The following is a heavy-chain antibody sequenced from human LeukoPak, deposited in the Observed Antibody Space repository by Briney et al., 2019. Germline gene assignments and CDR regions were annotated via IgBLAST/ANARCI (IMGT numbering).Heavy chain of an antibody. D-gene: IGHD2-2*01. J-gene: IGHJ6*02. V-gene: IGHV3-23*01. CDR1: GFTFSSYA. Sequence: GGSLRPSCAASGFTFSSYAMSWVRQAPGKGLEWVSAISGSGGSTYYADSVKGRFTISRDNSKNTLYLQMNSLRAEDTAVYYCAKDRYCSSTSCYAGYYYYGMDVWGQGTTVTVSS. CDR3: AKDRYCSSTSCYAGYYYYGMDV. CDR2: ISGSGGST.